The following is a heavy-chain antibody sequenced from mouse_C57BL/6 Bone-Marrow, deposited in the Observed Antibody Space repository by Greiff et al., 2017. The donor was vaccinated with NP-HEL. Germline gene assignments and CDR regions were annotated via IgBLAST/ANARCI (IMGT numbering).Heavy chain of an antibody. CDR1: GFTFSSYG. CDR2: ISSGGRYN. J-gene: IGHJ2*01. CDR3: ARQDDGSSYQYLDY. V-gene: IGHV5-6*01. D-gene: IGHD1-1*01. Sequence: VQLKQSGGDLVKPGGSLKLSCAASGFTFSSYGMSLVRQTPDKKLEWVVTISSGGRYNYYPDSVKGRFTISRDNAKNTLYLQMSSLKSEDTAMYYCARQDDGSSYQYLDYWGQGTTLTVSS.